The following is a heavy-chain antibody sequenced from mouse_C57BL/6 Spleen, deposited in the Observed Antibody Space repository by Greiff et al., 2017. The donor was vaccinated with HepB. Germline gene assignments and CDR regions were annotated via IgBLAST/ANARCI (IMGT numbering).Heavy chain of an antibody. CDR3: AREIYYYGSRVFDY. CDR1: GFTFSDYY. Sequence: DVKLVESEGGLVQPGSSMKLSCTASGFTFSDYYMAWVRQVPEKGLEWVANINYDGSSTYYLDSLKSRFIISRDNAKNILYLQMSSLKSEDTATYYCAREIYYYGSRVFDYWGQGTTLTVSS. J-gene: IGHJ2*01. V-gene: IGHV5-16*01. CDR2: INYDGSST. D-gene: IGHD1-1*01.